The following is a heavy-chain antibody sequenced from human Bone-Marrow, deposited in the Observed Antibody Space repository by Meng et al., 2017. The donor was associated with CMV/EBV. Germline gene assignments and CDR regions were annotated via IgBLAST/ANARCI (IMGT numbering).Heavy chain of an antibody. Sequence: GESLKISCAASGFTFSSYTMNWVRQAPGKGLERISYISSSSITIYHADSEKGRFTISRDNAKNSLYLQMNSLRAEDTAVYYCARGGGSYSGDYWGQGILVTVSS. V-gene: IGHV3-48*04. D-gene: IGHD1-26*01. CDR3: ARGGGSYSGDY. J-gene: IGHJ4*02. CDR2: ISSSSITI. CDR1: GFTFSSYT.